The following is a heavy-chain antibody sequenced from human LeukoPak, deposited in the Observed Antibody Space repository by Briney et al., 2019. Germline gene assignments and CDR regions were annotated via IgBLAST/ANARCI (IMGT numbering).Heavy chain of an antibody. J-gene: IGHJ4*02. CDR1: GLTVSGIF. Sequence: PGGSLRLSCAASGLTVSGIFMTWVRQAPGKGLECVSVIYATGKTYHADSVRGRFTTSRDNSKNTLDLQMNNLRAEDTAVYYCARFKGLSSDWYGWIDSWGQGTQVTVSS. CDR3: ARFKGLSSDWYGWIDS. CDR2: IYATGKT. D-gene: IGHD6-19*01. V-gene: IGHV3-53*01.